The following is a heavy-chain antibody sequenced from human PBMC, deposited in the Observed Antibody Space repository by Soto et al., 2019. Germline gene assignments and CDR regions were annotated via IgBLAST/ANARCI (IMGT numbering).Heavy chain of an antibody. CDR3: ASDPQKYYYDSSGYYSSYGMDV. V-gene: IGHV3-33*01. CDR1: GFTFSSYG. D-gene: IGHD3-22*01. CDR2: IWYDGSNK. J-gene: IGHJ6*02. Sequence: PEGSLRRSCAASGFTFSSYGMHWVRQAPDKGLEWVAVIWYDGSNKYYADSVKGRFTISRDNSKNTLYLQMNGLRAEDTAVYYCASDPQKYYYDSSGYYSSYGMDVWGQGTTVTVSS.